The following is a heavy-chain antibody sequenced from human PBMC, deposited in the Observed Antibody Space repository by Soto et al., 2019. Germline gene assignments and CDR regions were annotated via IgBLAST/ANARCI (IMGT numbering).Heavy chain of an antibody. J-gene: IGHJ6*02. CDR3: VKVVAAAGTNYFGMDV. CDR2: ISSNGGST. D-gene: IGHD6-13*01. V-gene: IGHV3-64D*08. Sequence: GGSLRLSCSASGFTFSNYAMHWVRQAPGKGLEYVSAISSNGGSTYYADSVKGRFTISRDNSRNTLYLQMSSLRPEDTAVYFCVKVVAAAGTNYFGMDVWGHGTTVTVSS. CDR1: GFTFSNYA.